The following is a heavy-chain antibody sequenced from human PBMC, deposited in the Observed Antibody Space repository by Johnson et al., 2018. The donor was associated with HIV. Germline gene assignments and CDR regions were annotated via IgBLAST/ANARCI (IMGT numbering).Heavy chain of an antibody. CDR3: AKDRGSPGIPAAFDI. CDR2: ISYGGNNK. D-gene: IGHD1-26*01. Sequence: QVQLVESGGGVVQPGRSLRLSCAASGFTFSTYAMHWVRQAPGKGLEWVAVISYGGNNKYYADSVKGRFTISRENSKNTLYLQMNSLRAGDTAVYYCAKDRGSPGIPAAFDIWGQGTMVTVSS. V-gene: IGHV3-30-3*01. CDR1: GFTFSTYA. J-gene: IGHJ3*02.